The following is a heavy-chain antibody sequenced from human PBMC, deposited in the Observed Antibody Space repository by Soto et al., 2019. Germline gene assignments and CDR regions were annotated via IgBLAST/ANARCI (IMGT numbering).Heavy chain of an antibody. D-gene: IGHD6-6*01. CDR1: GFTFSSYG. CDR2: IWYDGSNK. J-gene: IGHJ6*03. CDR3: AREIPYSSSPFMDV. Sequence: QVQLVESGGGVVQPGRSLRLSCAASGFTFSSYGMHWVRQAPVKGLEWVAVIWYDGSNKYYADSVKGRFTISSDNSKNTLYLQMNSLRAEDTAVYYCAREIPYSSSPFMDVWGKGTTVTVSS. V-gene: IGHV3-33*01.